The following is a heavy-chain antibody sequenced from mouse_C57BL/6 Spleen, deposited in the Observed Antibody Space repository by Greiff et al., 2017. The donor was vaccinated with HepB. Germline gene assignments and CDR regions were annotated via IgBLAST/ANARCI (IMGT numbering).Heavy chain of an antibody. CDR3: ERWAVVDFDG. CDR1: GFAFSSYC. J-gene: IGHJ2*01. V-gene: IGHV1-80*01. Sequence: QVQLQQSGAELVKPGASVKISCTASGFAFSSYCMNWVKQRPGKGLEWIGQIYPGDGDTNYNGKFKGKATLTADKSSSTAYMQLSSLASEDAAVYCSERWAVVDFDGWGKGATLTVAS. D-gene: IGHD1-1*01. CDR2: IYPGDGDT.